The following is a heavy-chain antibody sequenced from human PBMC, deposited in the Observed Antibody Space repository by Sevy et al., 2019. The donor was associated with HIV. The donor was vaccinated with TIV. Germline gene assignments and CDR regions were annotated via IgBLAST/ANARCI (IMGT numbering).Heavy chain of an antibody. CDR3: ARGQVEDGKGGDYYCHAMDV. CDR2: ISGSDDSGGDDTI. D-gene: IGHD2-15*01. V-gene: IGHV3-11*01. Sequence: GGSLRLSCTASGFTLSDYYMSWIRQAPGKGLQWISYISGSDDSGGDDTIYYADSVKGRFTISRDNAKNSLYLQMSSLRADDTAVYDGARGQVEDGKGGDYYCHAMDVWGRGTTVTVSS. J-gene: IGHJ6*02. CDR1: GFTLSDYY.